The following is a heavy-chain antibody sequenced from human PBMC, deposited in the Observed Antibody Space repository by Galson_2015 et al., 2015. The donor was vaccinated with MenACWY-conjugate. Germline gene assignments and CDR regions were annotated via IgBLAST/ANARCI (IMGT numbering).Heavy chain of an antibody. CDR2: ITGGDGRT. CDR3: ARGLGTGSFSELDS. Sequence: SLRLSCAASGFTFSSCAMSWVRQAPGKGLEWVSGITGGDGRTFYAASVGGRFTISRDNSKNTVYLQMNSLRAEDTAVYFCARGLGTGSFSELDSWGQGILVTVSS. V-gene: IGHV3-23*01. J-gene: IGHJ4*02. D-gene: IGHD3-10*01. CDR1: GFTFSSCA.